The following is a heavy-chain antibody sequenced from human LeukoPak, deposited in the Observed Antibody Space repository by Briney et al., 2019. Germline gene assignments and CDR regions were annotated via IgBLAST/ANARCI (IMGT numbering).Heavy chain of an antibody. D-gene: IGHD3-22*01. Sequence: GASVKVSCKASGGTFSSYAISWVRQAPGQGLEWMGGIIPIFCTANYAQKFQGRVTITADESTSTAYMELSSLRSEDTAVYYCARDGPRYYYDSSGYYYGWFDPWGQGTLVTVSS. CDR2: IIPIFCTA. V-gene: IGHV1-69*13. CDR1: GGTFSSYA. J-gene: IGHJ5*02. CDR3: ARDGPRYYYDSSGYYYGWFDP.